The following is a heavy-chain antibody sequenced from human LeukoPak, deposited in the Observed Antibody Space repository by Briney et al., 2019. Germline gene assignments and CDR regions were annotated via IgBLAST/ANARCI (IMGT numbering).Heavy chain of an antibody. D-gene: IGHD1-26*01. J-gene: IGHJ4*02. CDR2: ISSSGSTI. CDR3: AKDRYSGSYYAPDY. Sequence: KPGGSLRLSCAASGFTFSDYYMSWIRQAPGKGLEWVSYISSSGSTIYYADSVRGRFTISRDNSKNTLYLQMNSLRAEDTAVYYCAKDRYSGSYYAPDYWGQGTLVTVSS. CDR1: GFTFSDYY. V-gene: IGHV3-11*04.